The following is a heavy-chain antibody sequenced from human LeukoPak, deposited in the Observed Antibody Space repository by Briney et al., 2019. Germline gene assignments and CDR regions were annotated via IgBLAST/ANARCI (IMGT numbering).Heavy chain of an antibody. V-gene: IGHV1-69*05. CDR2: IIPIFGTA. CDR1: GGTFSSYA. Sequence: ASVKVSCKASGGTFSSYAISWVRQAPGQGLEWMGGIIPIFGTANYAQKFQGRVTITTDESTGTAYMELSSLRSEDTAVYYCAYAEEGRFDYWGQGTLVTVSS. CDR3: AYAEEGRFDY. J-gene: IGHJ4*02. D-gene: IGHD2-2*01.